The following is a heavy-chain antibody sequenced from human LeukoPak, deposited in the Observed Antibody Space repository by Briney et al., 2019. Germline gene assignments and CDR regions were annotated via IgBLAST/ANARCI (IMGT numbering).Heavy chain of an antibody. J-gene: IGHJ4*02. CDR2: IYYSGST. Sequence: SETLSLTCAVYGGSFSGYYWSWIRQPPGKGLEWIGYIYYSGSTNYNPSLKSRVTISVDTSKNQFSLKLSSVTAADTAVYYCAGTPTKDIVVVPVYWGQGTLVTVSS. D-gene: IGHD2-2*01. CDR1: GGSFSGYY. CDR3: AGTPTKDIVVVPVY. V-gene: IGHV4-59*01.